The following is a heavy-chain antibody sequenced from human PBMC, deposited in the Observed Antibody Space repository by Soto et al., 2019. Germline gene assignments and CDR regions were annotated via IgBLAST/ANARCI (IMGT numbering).Heavy chain of an antibody. V-gene: IGHV3-23*01. CDR1: GFIFSSSA. CDR2: ISGSGVSK. CDR3: AKDRSPGATTWNVY. Sequence: XGSLRLSCVVSGFIFSSSAMNWVRQAPGKGLEWVSTISGSGVSKYYADSVKGRFTISRDNSNNTVSLQMNSLRAEDAAVYYCAKDRSPGATTWNVYWGQGTLVTVS. J-gene: IGHJ4*02. D-gene: IGHD1-26*01.